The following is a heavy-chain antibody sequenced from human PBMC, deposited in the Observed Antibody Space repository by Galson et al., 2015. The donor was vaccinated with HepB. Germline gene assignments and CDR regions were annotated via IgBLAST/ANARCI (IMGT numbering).Heavy chain of an antibody. CDR2: IKQDGSDK. Sequence: SLRLSCAASGFIFSGYWMTWVRQAPGKGLEWVANIKQDGSDKYYVDSVKGRFTISRDNAKYSLSLQMNSLRAEDTAVYYCARDRYSSVWLQDYHYGLDVWGQGTTVTVSS. V-gene: IGHV3-7*01. CDR1: GFIFSGYW. CDR3: ARDRYSSVWLQDYHYGLDV. J-gene: IGHJ6*02. D-gene: IGHD5-12*01.